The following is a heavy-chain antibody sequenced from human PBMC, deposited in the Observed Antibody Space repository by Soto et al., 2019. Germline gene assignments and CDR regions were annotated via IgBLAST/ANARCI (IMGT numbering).Heavy chain of an antibody. D-gene: IGHD5-12*01. J-gene: IGHJ6*02. Sequence: ASVKVSCKASGYTFTGYYMHWVRQAPGQGLEWMGWINPNSGGTNYAQKFQGWVTMTRDTSISTAYMELSRLRSDDTAVYYCARDGAHVDIMATGDYYYYGMDVWGQGTTVTVSS. CDR3: ARDGAHVDIMATGDYYYYGMDV. V-gene: IGHV1-2*04. CDR1: GYTFTGYY. CDR2: INPNSGGT.